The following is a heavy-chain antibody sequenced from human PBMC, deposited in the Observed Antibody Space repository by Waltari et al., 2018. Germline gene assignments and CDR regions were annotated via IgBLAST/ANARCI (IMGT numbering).Heavy chain of an antibody. Sequence: QVQLQESGPGLAKASQTLSLTCDVSGGSISHLNFYWSWIRKPAGKGLEWIGRIYRSGVTDYNPSLRGRATMFLDMSKNQFSLTVDSLIAADTAVYYCAVSPDTATSRAAFHFWGPGTTVSVSS. CDR3: AVSPDTATSRAAFHF. CDR2: IYRSGVT. D-gene: IGHD5-18*01. J-gene: IGHJ6*02. V-gene: IGHV4-61*02. CDR1: GGSISHLNFY.